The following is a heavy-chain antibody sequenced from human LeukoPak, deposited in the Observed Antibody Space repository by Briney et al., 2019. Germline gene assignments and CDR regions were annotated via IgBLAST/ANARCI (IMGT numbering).Heavy chain of an antibody. CDR2: IYTSGST. V-gene: IGHV4-61*02. CDR3: ARDPPLGTVGYNWFDP. D-gene: IGHD1-26*01. J-gene: IGHJ5*02. CDR1: GGSISSGSYY. Sequence: SETLSLTCTVSGGSISSGSYYWSWIRQPAGKGLEWIGRIYTSGSTNYNPSLKSRVTISVDTSKNQFSLKLSSVTAADTAVYYCARDPPLGTVGYNWFDPWGQGTLVTVSS.